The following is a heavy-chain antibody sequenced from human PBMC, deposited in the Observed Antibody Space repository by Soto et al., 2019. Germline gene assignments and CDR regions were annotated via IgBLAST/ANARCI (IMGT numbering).Heavy chain of an antibody. V-gene: IGHV3-30*18. Sequence: HPGGSLRLSCAASGFTFSSYGMHWVRQAPGKGLEWVAVISYDGSNKYYADSVKGRFTISRDNSKSTLYLQMNSLRAEDTAVYYCAKDLQFSGWLSTQTFDYWGQGTQVTVSS. CDR1: GFTFSSYG. D-gene: IGHD6-19*01. CDR2: ISYDGSNK. J-gene: IGHJ4*02. CDR3: AKDLQFSGWLSTQTFDY.